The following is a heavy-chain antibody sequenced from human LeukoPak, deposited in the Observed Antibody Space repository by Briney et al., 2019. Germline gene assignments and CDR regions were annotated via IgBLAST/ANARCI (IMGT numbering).Heavy chain of an antibody. V-gene: IGHV3-74*03. D-gene: IGHD6-19*01. J-gene: IGHJ4*02. Sequence: GGSLRLSCAASRFIFTDYWMHWVRQAPGKELVWVARIRGDGRATTYADSVKGRFTISRDNAMNTVFLQMKSLRADDTGTYYCARFYFPEEHDRAWYEAHWGQGVLVTAS. CDR2: IRGDGRAT. CDR3: ARFYFPEEHDRAWYEAH. CDR1: RFIFTDYW.